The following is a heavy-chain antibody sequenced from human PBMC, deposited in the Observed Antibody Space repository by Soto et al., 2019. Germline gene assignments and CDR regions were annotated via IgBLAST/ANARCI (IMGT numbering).Heavy chain of an antibody. CDR3: AAGEASSRNLAPYYLDF. Sequence: SETLSLTCTVSGGSISSSSWSWIRQPPGRGLEWIGYIYNNGRTDYNPSLKSRVTISVDTSKNHFSLKLSSVTTADTAVYFCAAGEASSRNLAPYYLDFWGQGTLVTVSS. D-gene: IGHD6-13*01. CDR1: GGSISSSS. CDR2: IYNNGRT. V-gene: IGHV4-59*01. J-gene: IGHJ4*02.